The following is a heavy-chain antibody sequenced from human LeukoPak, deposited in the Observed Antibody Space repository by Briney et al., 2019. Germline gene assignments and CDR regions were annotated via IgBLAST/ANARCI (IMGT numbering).Heavy chain of an antibody. D-gene: IGHD3-22*01. Sequence: GGSLRLSCAASGFTFSTYAMSWVRQAPGKGLEWVSTISGSGANTYYADPVRGRFTISRDNSKNTLYLHMNSLRAKDTAVYYCATDSSGYQSLDYWGQGTLVTVSS. V-gene: IGHV3-23*01. CDR2: ISGSGANT. CDR3: ATDSSGYQSLDY. J-gene: IGHJ4*02. CDR1: GFTFSTYA.